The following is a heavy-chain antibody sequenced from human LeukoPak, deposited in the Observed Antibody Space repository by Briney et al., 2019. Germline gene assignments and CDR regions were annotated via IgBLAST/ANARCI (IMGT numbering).Heavy chain of an antibody. CDR3: ARLKGSVPAHEYYFDY. V-gene: IGHV5-10-1*01. CDR1: GYSFTSNW. D-gene: IGHD2-2*01. J-gene: IGHJ4*02. Sequence: LGESLKISCNGSGYSFTSNWISWVRQMPGKGLEWMGRIDPSDSHINYSPSFQGHVTISVDKSISTAYLQWSSLRASDTAMYYCARLKGSVPAHEYYFDYWGQGTLVTVSS. CDR2: IDPSDSHI.